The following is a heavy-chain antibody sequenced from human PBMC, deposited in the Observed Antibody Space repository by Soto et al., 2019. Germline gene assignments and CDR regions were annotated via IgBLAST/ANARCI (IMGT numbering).Heavy chain of an antibody. Sequence: QVQLVESGGGVVQPGRSLRLSCAASGFTFSSYAMHWVRQAPGKGLEWVAVISYDGSNKYYADSVKGRFTISRDNSKNTLYLQMNILRAEDTAVYYCARDLRLHFWSSYGMDVWGQGTTVTVSS. CDR3: ARDLRLHFWSSYGMDV. CDR1: GFTFSSYA. J-gene: IGHJ6*02. CDR2: ISYDGSNK. V-gene: IGHV3-30-3*01. D-gene: IGHD3-3*02.